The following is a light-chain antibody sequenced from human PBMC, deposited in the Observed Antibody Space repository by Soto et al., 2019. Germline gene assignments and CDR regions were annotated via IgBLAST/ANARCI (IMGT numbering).Light chain of an antibody. CDR3: QHYGSSSLT. Sequence: EFVLTQSPGTLSLSPGERATLSCRASQSVSSSSIAWYQQKPGQAPRLLIYGASSRATGIPDSFSGSGSGTDFTLTISRLEPEDFAVYYCQHYGSSSLTFGGGTKVDIK. J-gene: IGKJ4*01. CDR1: QSVSSSS. CDR2: GAS. V-gene: IGKV3-20*01.